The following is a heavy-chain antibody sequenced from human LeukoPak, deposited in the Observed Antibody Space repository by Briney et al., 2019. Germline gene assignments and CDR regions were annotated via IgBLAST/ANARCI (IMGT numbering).Heavy chain of an antibody. V-gene: IGHV4-59*08. CDR3: ARQWDGDY. D-gene: IGHD1-26*01. CDR2: IHYGGST. Sequence: SETLSLSCTVSGGSISSNYWSWIRQPPGKGLEWIGNIHYGGSTNYNPSLKSRVTISVDTSKNQFFLKLRSVTAADTAVYYCARQWDGDYWGQGTLVTVSS. J-gene: IGHJ4*02. CDR1: GGSISSNY.